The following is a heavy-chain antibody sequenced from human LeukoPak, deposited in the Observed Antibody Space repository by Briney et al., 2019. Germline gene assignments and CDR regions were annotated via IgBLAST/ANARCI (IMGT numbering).Heavy chain of an antibody. V-gene: IGHV4-59*01. Sequence: SETLSLTCTVSGGSISSYYWSWIRQPPGKGLEWIGHIYYSGSTNYNPSLKSRVTISVDTSKKQVSLKLNSVTAADTAVYFCARTRHGYYYYMDVWGKGTTVTVSS. CDR1: GGSISSYY. J-gene: IGHJ6*03. CDR2: IYYSGST. CDR3: ARTRHGYYYYMDV.